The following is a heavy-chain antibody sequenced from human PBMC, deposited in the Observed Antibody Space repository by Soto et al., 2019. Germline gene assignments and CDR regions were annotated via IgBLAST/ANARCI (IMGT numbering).Heavy chain of an antibody. J-gene: IGHJ5*02. V-gene: IGHV1-2*02. CDR1: GYTFTGYY. CDR3: AREEGFRITMDRGRWFDP. CDR2: VNPISGDT. Sequence: QIQLVQSGAEVKKPGASVKVSCRASGYTFTGYYLHWVRQAPGQGLEWMGWVNPISGDTNYAQKVQDRVIMTRDRSITTVHMELSWLRSDDTAVYYCAREEGFRITMDRGRWFDPWGQGTLVTVSS. D-gene: IGHD3-10*01.